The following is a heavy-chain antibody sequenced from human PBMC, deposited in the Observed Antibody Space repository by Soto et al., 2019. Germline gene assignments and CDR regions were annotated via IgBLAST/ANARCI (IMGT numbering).Heavy chain of an antibody. J-gene: IGHJ4*02. V-gene: IGHV3-23*01. D-gene: IGHD6-19*01. CDR3: AKAPESWSSGLNDY. Sequence: GGSLRLSCAASGFTFSSYAMSWVRQAPGKGLEWVSAISGSGGSTYYADSVKGRFTISRDNSKNTLYLQMNSLRAEDTAVYYCAKAPESWSSGLNDYWGQGTLVTVSS. CDR2: ISGSGGST. CDR1: GFTFSSYA.